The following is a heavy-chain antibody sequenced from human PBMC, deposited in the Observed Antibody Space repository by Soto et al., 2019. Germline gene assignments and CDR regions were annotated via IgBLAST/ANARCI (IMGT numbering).Heavy chain of an antibody. CDR2: INPNSGGT. V-gene: IGHV1-2*04. D-gene: IGHD2-2*01. CDR1: GYTFTGYY. J-gene: IGHJ6*02. Sequence: WASVKVSCKASGYTFTGYYMHWVRQAPGQGLEWMGWINPNSGGTNYAQKFQGWVTMTRDTSISTAYMELSRLRSDDTAVYYCARGGEDCSSTSCPGFYYYYGMDVWGQGTTVTVSS. CDR3: ARGGEDCSSTSCPGFYYYYGMDV.